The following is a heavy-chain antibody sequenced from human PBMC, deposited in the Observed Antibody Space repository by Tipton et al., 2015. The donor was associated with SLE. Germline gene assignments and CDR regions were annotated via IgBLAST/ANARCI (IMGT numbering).Heavy chain of an antibody. CDR1: GGSFSGYY. V-gene: IGHV4-34*01. CDR3: ARGNYGGNPGAFDI. D-gene: IGHD4-23*01. J-gene: IGHJ3*02. Sequence: TLSLTCAVYGGSFSGYYWSWIRQPPGKGLEWIGEINHSGSTNYNPSLKSRVTISVDTSKNQFSLQLNSVTPEDTAVYYCARGNYGGNPGAFDIWGQGTMVTVSS. CDR2: INHSGST.